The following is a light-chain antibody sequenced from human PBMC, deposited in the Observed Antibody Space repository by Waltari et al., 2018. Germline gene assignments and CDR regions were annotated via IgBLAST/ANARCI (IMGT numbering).Light chain of an antibody. J-gene: IGKJ1*01. CDR2: DTS. CDR3: QKYERLPAT. Sequence: EIVLTQSPGTLSLSPWERATLSCRASQSVGRALVWYQQKPGQAPRLLIYDTSTRAAGTPDRFSGSGFGTDFSLTISRLEPEDFAVYYCQKYERLPATFGQGTKVEIK. V-gene: IGKV3-20*01. CDR1: QSVGRA.